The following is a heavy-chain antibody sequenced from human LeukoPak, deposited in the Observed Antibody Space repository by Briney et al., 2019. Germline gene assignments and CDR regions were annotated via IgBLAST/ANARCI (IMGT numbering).Heavy chain of an antibody. J-gene: IGHJ4*02. CDR1: GFTFSSYS. CDR2: ISGSGGST. D-gene: IGHD2-15*01. CDR3: AKFTAGSCLHPQPDY. Sequence: QAGGSLRLSCAASGFTFSSYSMNWVRQAPGKGLEWVSAISGSGGSTYYADSVKGRFTISRDDSKNTLYLQMNSLRAEDTAVYYCAKFTAGSCLHPQPDYWGQGTLVTVSS. V-gene: IGHV3-23*01.